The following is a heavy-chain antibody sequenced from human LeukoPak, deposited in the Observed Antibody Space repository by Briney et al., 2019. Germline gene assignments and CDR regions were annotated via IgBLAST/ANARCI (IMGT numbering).Heavy chain of an antibody. J-gene: IGHJ3*02. CDR1: GFTFSSYG. Sequence: GGSLRLSCAASGFTFSSYGVHWVRQAPGKGLEWVAFIRYDGSNKYYADSVKGRFTISRDNSKNTLYLQMNSLRAEDTAVYYCAKCEYYYGSGSPDAFDIWGQGTMVTVSS. CDR2: IRYDGSNK. D-gene: IGHD3-10*01. CDR3: AKCEYYYGSGSPDAFDI. V-gene: IGHV3-30*02.